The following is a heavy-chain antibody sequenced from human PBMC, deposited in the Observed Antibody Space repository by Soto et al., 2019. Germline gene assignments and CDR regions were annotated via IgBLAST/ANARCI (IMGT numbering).Heavy chain of an antibody. J-gene: IGHJ2*01. CDR2: IYYSGST. V-gene: IGHV4-59*01. D-gene: IGHD4-17*01. Sequence: QVQLQESGPGLVKPSETLSLTCTVSGGSISSYYWSWIRQPPGKGLEWIGYIYYSGSTNYNPSLKIRVPISVDTSKNQFSLKLSSVSAADTAVYYCARGPPQFYGVHRGYFDLWGRGTLVTVSS. CDR3: ARGPPQFYGVHRGYFDL. CDR1: GGSISSYY.